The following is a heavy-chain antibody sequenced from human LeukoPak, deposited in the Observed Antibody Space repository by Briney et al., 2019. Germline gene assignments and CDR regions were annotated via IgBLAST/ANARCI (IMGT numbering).Heavy chain of an antibody. V-gene: IGHV3-66*01. Sequence: PGGSLRLSCAVSGFTVSSNYMSWVRQAPGKGLEWVSVIYTSGGTYYADSVKGRFTISRDISKNTLDLQMNNLGAEDTALHYCAREVAGAAGVHLDFWGQGTLVTVSS. J-gene: IGHJ4*02. CDR2: IYTSGGT. CDR3: AREVAGAAGVHLDF. CDR1: GFTVSSNY. D-gene: IGHD6-13*01.